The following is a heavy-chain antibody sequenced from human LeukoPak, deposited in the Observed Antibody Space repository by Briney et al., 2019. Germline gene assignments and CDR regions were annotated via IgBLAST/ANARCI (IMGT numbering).Heavy chain of an antibody. CDR2: ISSSGSSI. CDR3: ARDPRGITALVDYFDY. Sequence: GGSLRLSCAASGFTFSDYYMSWIRQAPGKWLEWVSYISSSGSSIYYADSVKGRFTISRDNAKISLYLQMSSLRVEDTAVYYCARDPRGITALVDYFDYWGQGTLVTVSS. J-gene: IGHJ4*02. CDR1: GFTFSDYY. D-gene: IGHD5-18*01. V-gene: IGHV3-11*01.